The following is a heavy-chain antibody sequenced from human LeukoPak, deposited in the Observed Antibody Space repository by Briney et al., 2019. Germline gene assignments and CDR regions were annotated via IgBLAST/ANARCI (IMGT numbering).Heavy chain of an antibody. CDR1: GFTVSSNY. Sequence: GGSLRLSCAASGFTVSSNYMSWVRQAPGKGLEWVSVIYTSGSTYYADSVKGRFTISRDNSKNTLYLQMNSLRAEDTAVYYCAGGYSSSSVFDYWGQGTLATVSS. J-gene: IGHJ4*02. CDR3: AGGYSSSSVFDY. CDR2: IYTSGST. V-gene: IGHV3-66*01. D-gene: IGHD6-6*01.